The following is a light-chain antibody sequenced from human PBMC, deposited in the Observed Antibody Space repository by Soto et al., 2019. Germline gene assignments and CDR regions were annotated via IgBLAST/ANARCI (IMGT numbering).Light chain of an antibody. CDR3: SSYTSSSLYV. J-gene: IGLJ1*01. CDR2: DVS. Sequence: QSALTQPPPASGSPGQSVSISCTGTSSDVGGYNYVSWYQQHPGKAPKLMIYDVSNRPSGVSNRFSGSKSGNTASLTISGLQAEDEADYYCSSYTSSSLYVFGAGTKVTVL. CDR1: SSDVGGYNY. V-gene: IGLV2-14*01.